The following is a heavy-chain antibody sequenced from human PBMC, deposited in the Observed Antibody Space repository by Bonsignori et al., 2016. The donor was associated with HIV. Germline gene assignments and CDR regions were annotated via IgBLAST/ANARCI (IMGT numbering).Heavy chain of an antibody. CDR3: ARVRVRGISLDV. V-gene: IGHV4-39*07. Sequence: QLQLQESGPGLLKPSETLSLTCAVSGDSISNTLYSWAWIRQPPEKGLEWVGNVYFTGTTYYNTSLKSRVTISLDTSKNQFSLDLSSLTAADTAVYYCARVRVRGISLDVWGQGTTVSVSS. CDR1: GDSISNTLYS. D-gene: IGHD3-10*01. J-gene: IGHJ6*02. CDR2: VYFTGTT.